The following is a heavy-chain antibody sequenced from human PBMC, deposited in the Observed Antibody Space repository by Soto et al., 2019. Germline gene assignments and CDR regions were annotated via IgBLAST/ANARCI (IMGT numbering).Heavy chain of an antibody. Sequence: EVQLVESGGGLVQPGGSLRLSCAASGFTFSNYWMYWVRQAPGKGLVWVSRTNSDGSTSSYADSVKGRFTISRDNAKTTLYLQISSLRAEDTAVYYCARGDCVGGSCYSLAGSFYYYMDVWGKGTTVTVFS. CDR3: ARGDCVGGSCYSLAGSFYYYMDV. D-gene: IGHD2-15*01. J-gene: IGHJ6*03. V-gene: IGHV3-74*01. CDR2: TNSDGSTS. CDR1: GFTFSNYW.